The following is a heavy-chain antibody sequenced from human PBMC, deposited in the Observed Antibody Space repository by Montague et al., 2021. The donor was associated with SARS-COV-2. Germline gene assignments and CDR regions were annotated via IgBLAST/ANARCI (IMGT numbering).Heavy chain of an antibody. CDR2: INHSGST. CDR3: ARARIQLWAVKEFDY. CDR1: GGSFSGYY. Sequence: SETLSLTCAVYGGSFSGYYWSSIRQPPGKGLEWIGEINHSGSTNYNPSLKSRVTISVDTSKNQFSLKLSSVTAADTAVYYCARARIQLWAVKEFDYWGQGTLVTVSS. D-gene: IGHD5-18*01. V-gene: IGHV4-34*01. J-gene: IGHJ4*02.